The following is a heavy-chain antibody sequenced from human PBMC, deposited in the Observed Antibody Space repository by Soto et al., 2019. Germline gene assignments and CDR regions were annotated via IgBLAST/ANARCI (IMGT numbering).Heavy chain of an antibody. CDR3: ATRRAITGYFDWLTHPPQRHYYFDY. CDR2: MNPNSGNT. V-gene: IGHV1-8*01. J-gene: IGHJ4*02. CDR1: GYTFTSYD. D-gene: IGHD3-9*01. Sequence: ASVKDSCKASGYTFTSYDINWVRQATGQGLEWMGWMNPNSGNTGYAQKFQGRVTMTRNTSISTAYMELSSLRSEDTAVYYCATRRAITGYFDWLTHPPQRHYYFDYWGQGTLVTVSS.